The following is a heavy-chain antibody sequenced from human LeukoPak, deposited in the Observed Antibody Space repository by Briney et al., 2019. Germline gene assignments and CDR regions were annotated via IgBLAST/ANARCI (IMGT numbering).Heavy chain of an antibody. V-gene: IGHV3-21*01. CDR3: ARDVYYYDSSGYYNPIDY. CDR2: ISSSSSYI. Sequence: PGRSLRLSCEASGFTFSHYAMHWVRQSPGKGLEWVSSISSSSSYIYYADSVKGRFTISRDNAKNSLYLQMNSLRAEDTAVYYCARDVYYYDSSGYYNPIDYWGQGTLVTVSS. CDR1: GFTFSHYA. D-gene: IGHD3-22*01. J-gene: IGHJ4*02.